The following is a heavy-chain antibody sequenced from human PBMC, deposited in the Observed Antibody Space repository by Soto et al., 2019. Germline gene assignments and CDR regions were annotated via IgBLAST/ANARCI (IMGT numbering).Heavy chain of an antibody. CDR2: INAGYGNT. V-gene: IGHV1-3*01. CDR3: ARDTGDGTFDF. Sequence: GASVKVSCKASGYTFSSYAMRWVRQAPGQRLEWMGWINAGYGNTKSSQKFQDRVTISRDTSASTAYMELTSLRSEDTAVYYCARDTGDGTFDFWGQGTLVTVSS. J-gene: IGHJ4*02. D-gene: IGHD7-27*01. CDR1: GYTFSSYA.